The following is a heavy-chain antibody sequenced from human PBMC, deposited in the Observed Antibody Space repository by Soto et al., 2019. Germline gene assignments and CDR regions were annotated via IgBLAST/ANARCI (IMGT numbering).Heavy chain of an antibody. V-gene: IGHV1-46*01. CDR2: INPSDQNT. D-gene: IGHD6-13*01. CDR1: GYTFTRYY. Sequence: QVQLVQSGAEVKKPGALMRVSCKASGYTFTRYYMHWVRQAPGQGLEWMGRINPSDQNTSYAQKFQGRLTMTSDTSTSTLYMEMSSLRSEDTAMYYCARRGDAQTSTESSLFDQWGQGTLVTVSS. CDR3: ARRGDAQTSTESSLFDQ. J-gene: IGHJ4*02.